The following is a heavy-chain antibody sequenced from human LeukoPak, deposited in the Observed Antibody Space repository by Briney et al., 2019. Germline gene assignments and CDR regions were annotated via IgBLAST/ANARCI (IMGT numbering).Heavy chain of an antibody. CDR3: ERRNPYYDTKDAFDI. CDR2: ISAYNGNT. D-gene: IGHD3-9*01. Sequence: GASVKVSCKASGYTFTSYGISWVRQAPGQGLEWMGWISAYNGNTNYAQTLQGRVTMTTDTSTSTAYMELRSLRSDDTAVYYCERRNPYYDTKDAFDIWGQGTMVTVSS. J-gene: IGHJ3*02. V-gene: IGHV1-18*01. CDR1: GYTFTSYG.